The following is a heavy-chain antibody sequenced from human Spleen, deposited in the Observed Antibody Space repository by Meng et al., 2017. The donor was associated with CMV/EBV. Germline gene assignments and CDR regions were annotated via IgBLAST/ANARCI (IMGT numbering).Heavy chain of an antibody. CDR2: VDLNSGGS. CDR1: GFTVIDYY. D-gene: IGHD4-17*01. J-gene: IGHJ4*02. Sequence: CWEAYGFTVIDYYVRWVRQAPGEGREWMGWVDLNSGGSNSAQEYQDRMTMTRDTSISTAYMELKNLRSGEAAIYCCARSLYAEYGDYWGRGTLVTVSS. CDR3: ARSLYAEYGDY. V-gene: IGHV1-2*02.